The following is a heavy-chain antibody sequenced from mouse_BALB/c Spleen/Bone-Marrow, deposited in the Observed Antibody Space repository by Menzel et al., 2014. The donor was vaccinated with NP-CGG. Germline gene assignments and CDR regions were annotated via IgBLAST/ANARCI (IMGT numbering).Heavy chain of an antibody. CDR2: IYPGDGDT. CDR1: GYAFSSYW. V-gene: IGHV1-80*01. D-gene: IGHD2-4*01. Sequence: QVQLQQSGAELVRPGSSVKISCKASGYAFSSYWMNWVKQRPGQGPEWIGQIYPGDGDTNYNGKFKGKATLTADKSSSTAYMQLSSLTSEDSAVYFCAREGYDYDWFAYWGQGTLVTVSA. CDR3: AREGYDYDWFAY. J-gene: IGHJ3*01.